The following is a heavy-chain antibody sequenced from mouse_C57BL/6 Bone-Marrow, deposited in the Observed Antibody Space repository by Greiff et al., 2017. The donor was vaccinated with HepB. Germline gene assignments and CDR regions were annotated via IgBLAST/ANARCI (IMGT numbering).Heavy chain of an antibody. V-gene: IGHV5-4*01. J-gene: IGHJ2*01. D-gene: IGHD2-5*01. Sequence: EVKLVESGGGLVKPGGSLKLSCAASGFTFSSYAMSWVRQTPEKRLEWVATISDGGSYTYYPDNVKGRFTISRDNAKNNLYLQMSQLKSEDTAMYYCARESNPHYFDYWGQGTTLTVSS. CDR1: GFTFSSYA. CDR2: ISDGGSYT. CDR3: ARESNPHYFDY.